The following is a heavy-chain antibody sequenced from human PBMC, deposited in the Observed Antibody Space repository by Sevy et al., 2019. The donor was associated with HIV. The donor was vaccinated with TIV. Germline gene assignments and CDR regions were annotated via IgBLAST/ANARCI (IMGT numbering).Heavy chain of an antibody. D-gene: IGHD2-15*01. J-gene: IGHJ6*02. CDR2: ISGSGGST. Sequence: GGSLRLSCAASGFIFSTYTMTWVRQAPGKGLEWVSGISGSGGSTYYADSLKGRFTIFRDNSKSTVHLQMNSLRAEDTAVYYWAKGDRTFYGLDVWGQGTTVTVSS. V-gene: IGHV3-23*01. CDR1: GFIFSTYT. CDR3: AKGDRTFYGLDV.